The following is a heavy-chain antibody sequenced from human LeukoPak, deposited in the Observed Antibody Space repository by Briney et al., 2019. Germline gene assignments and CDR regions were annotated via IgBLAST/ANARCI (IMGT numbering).Heavy chain of an antibody. CDR1: GGSFSGYY. D-gene: IGHD2-21*02. CDR2: INHSGST. V-gene: IGHV4-34*01. Sequence: SETLSLICAVYGGSFSGYYWSWIRQPPGKGLEWIGEINHSGSTNYNPSLKSRLTISVDTSKNQFSLKLSSVTAADTAVYYCARGLSAIVHWGQGTLVTVSS. CDR3: ARGLSAIVH. J-gene: IGHJ4*02.